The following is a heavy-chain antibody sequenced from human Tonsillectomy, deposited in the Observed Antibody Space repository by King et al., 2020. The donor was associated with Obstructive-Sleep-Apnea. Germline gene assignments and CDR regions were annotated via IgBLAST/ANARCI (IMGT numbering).Heavy chain of an antibody. CDR3: ARDGDPTYYDILTGYSDY. V-gene: IGHV3-7*01. J-gene: IGHJ4*02. D-gene: IGHD3-9*01. Sequence: VQLVESGGGLVQPGGSLRLSCAASGFTFSSYWMSWVRQAPGKGLEWVANIKQDGSEKYYVDSVKGRFTISRDNAKNSLYLQMNSLRAEETAVYYCARDGDPTYYDILTGYSDYWGQGTLVTVSS. CDR1: GFTFSSYW. CDR2: IKQDGSEK.